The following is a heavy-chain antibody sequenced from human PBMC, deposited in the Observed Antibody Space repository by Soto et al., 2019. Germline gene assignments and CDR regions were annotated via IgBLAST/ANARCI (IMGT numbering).Heavy chain of an antibody. V-gene: IGHV1-69*13. D-gene: IGHD5-12*01. J-gene: IGHJ3*02. CDR3: AREETGRDGYTDAFDI. CDR2: IIPIFGTA. CDR1: GGTFSSYA. Sequence: SVKVSCKASGGTFSSYAISWVRQAPGQGLEWMGGIIPIFGTANYAQKFQGRVTITAGESTSTAYMELSSLRSEDTAVYYCAREETGRDGYTDAFDIWGQGTMVTVSS.